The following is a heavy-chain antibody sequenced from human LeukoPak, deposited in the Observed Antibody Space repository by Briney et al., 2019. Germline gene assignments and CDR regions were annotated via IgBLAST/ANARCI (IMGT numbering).Heavy chain of an antibody. Sequence: PGGSLRLSCAASGFPFSSHTMNWVRLAPGKGMEWVSSISSSSSHIYYADSVKGRFTISRDNAKNSLYLQMNSLRAEDTAVYYCARELGYCSGGSCFLGAFDIWGQGTMVTVSS. CDR1: GFPFSSHT. V-gene: IGHV3-21*04. CDR2: ISSSSSHI. CDR3: ARELGYCSGGSCFLGAFDI. D-gene: IGHD2-15*01. J-gene: IGHJ3*02.